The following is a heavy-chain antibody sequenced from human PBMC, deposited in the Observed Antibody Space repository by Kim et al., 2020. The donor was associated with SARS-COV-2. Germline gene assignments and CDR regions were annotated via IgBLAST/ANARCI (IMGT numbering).Heavy chain of an antibody. V-gene: IGHV4-39*01. J-gene: IGHJ6*02. D-gene: IGHD2-2*01. CDR2: IYYSGST. CDR1: GGSISSSSYY. Sequence: SETLSLTCTVSGGSISSSSYYWGWIRQPPGKGLEWIGSIYYSGSTYYNPSLKSRVTISVDTSKNQFSLKLSSVTAADTAVYYCASLEYCSSTSCYVRGGGMDVWGQGTTVTVSS. CDR3: ASLEYCSSTSCYVRGGGMDV.